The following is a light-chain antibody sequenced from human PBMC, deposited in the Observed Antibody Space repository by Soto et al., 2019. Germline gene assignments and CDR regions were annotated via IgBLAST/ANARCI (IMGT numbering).Light chain of an antibody. V-gene: IGKV1-5*03. CDR2: KAS. CDR3: QQYNTYPLT. CDR1: QSISTW. J-gene: IGKJ4*01. Sequence: DIQMTQSPSTLSASVGDRVTITCRASQSISTWLAWYQQKPGKAPKLLIYKASNLEGGVPSRFSGSGSGTDCAITISSLQADDFASYYCQQYNTYPLTFGGGTTVEIK.